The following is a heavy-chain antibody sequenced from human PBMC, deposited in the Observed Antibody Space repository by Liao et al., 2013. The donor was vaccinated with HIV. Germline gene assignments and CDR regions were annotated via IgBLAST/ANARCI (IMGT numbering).Heavy chain of an antibody. J-gene: IGHJ4*02. Sequence: QVQLQESGPGLVKPSETLSLTCAVSGGSISSYYWSWIRQPAGKGLEWIGRLPTGGSATYNPSLKSRVTMSVDTSKNQFSLNLNSVTAADTAVYYCARSHFWSGYGVYYFDYWGQGILVTVSS. CDR2: LPTGGSA. V-gene: IGHV4-4*07. CDR3: ARSHFWSGYGVYYFDY. CDR1: GGSISSYY. D-gene: IGHD3-3*02.